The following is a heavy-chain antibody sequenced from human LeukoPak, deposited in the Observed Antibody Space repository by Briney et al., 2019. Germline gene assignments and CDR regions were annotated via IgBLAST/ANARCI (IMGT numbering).Heavy chain of an antibody. Sequence: GGSLRLSCAASGFTFSNAWMSWVRQAPGKGLEWVGRIKSKTDGGTTDYAAPVKGRFTISRDDSKNTLYPQMNSLKTEDTAVYYCTTVRDCSSTSCSYYYYYMDVWGKGTTVTVSS. CDR1: GFTFSNAW. D-gene: IGHD2-2*01. CDR3: TTVRDCSSTSCSYYYYYMDV. CDR2: IKSKTDGGTT. J-gene: IGHJ6*03. V-gene: IGHV3-15*01.